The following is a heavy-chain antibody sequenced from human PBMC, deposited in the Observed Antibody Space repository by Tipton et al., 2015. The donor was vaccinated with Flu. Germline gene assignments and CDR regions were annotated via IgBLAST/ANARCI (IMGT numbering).Heavy chain of an antibody. D-gene: IGHD3-22*01. J-gene: IGHJ4*02. V-gene: IGHV4-38-2*02. CDR2: IHYSGSP. CDR3: ARVSPRRVTAIVVVMLPEGYFDY. CDR1: GDSMRRDYF. Sequence: TLSLTCTVSGDSMRRDYFWGWIRQAPGKGLEWIGNIHYSGSPHYNPSLKSRVTISVDSSKNQFSLHLTSVTAADTAVYYCARVSPRRVTAIVVVMLPEGYFDYWGQGTHVIVSP.